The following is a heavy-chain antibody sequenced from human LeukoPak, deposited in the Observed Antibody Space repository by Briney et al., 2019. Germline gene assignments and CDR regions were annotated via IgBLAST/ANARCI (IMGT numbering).Heavy chain of an antibody. V-gene: IGHV4-59*08. D-gene: IGHD6-19*01. CDR2: IYYTET. J-gene: IGHJ4*02. Sequence: SETLSLTCTVSGGSVSNYYWSWIRQSPGTGLEWIGYIYYTETSYNPSLKSRVTISADTSKNQFSLRLISVIAADTAVYYCARRRSSGWYGDFDSWGQGTLVTVSS. CDR1: GGSVSNYY. CDR3: ARRRSSGWYGDFDS.